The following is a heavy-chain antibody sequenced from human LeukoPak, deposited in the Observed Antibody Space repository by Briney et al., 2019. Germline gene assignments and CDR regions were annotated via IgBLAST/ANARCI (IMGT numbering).Heavy chain of an antibody. V-gene: IGHV3-7*01. CDR3: AREGAAAGAMGYYYYMDV. Sequence: GGSLRLSCAASGFTFSSYWMSWVRQAPGKGLEWVANIKQDGSEKYYVDSVKGRFTISRDSAKNSLYLQMNSLRAEDTAVYYCAREGAAAGAMGYYYYMDVWGKGTTVTISS. CDR1: GFTFSSYW. D-gene: IGHD5-18*01. CDR2: IKQDGSEK. J-gene: IGHJ6*03.